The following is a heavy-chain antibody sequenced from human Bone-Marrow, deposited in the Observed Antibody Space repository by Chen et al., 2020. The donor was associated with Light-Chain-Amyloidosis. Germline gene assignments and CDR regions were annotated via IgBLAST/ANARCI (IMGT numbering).Heavy chain of an antibody. V-gene: IGHV1-18*01. J-gene: IGHJ6*02. CDR1: GYTFTSYG. CDR3: ATIGPSDYYYYGMDV. D-gene: IGHD3-3*01. CDR2: ISAYNGNT. Sequence: QVQLVQSGAEVKKPGASVKVSCKASGYTFTSYGISWVRQAPGQGLEWMGWISAYNGNTNYAQKLQGRVTMTTDTSTSTAYMELRSPRSDDTAVYYCATIGPSDYYYYGMDVWGQGTTVTVSS.